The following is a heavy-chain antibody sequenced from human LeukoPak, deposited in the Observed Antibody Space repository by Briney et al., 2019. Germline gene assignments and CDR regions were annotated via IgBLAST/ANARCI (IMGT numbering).Heavy chain of an antibody. J-gene: IGHJ3*02. Sequence: SGTLSLTCAVSGGSISSRNWWSWVRPPPGKGLEWIGEIHHSGSTNYNSSLKSRVTISVDKSKNQFSLKLSSVTAADTAVYYCARSMVRGVRDAFDIWGQGTMVTVSS. CDR2: IHHSGST. CDR1: GGSISSRNW. V-gene: IGHV4-4*02. D-gene: IGHD3-10*01. CDR3: ARSMVRGVRDAFDI.